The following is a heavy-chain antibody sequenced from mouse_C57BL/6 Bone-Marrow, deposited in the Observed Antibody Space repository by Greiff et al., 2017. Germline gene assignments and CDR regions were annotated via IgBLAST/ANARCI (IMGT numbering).Heavy chain of an antibody. D-gene: IGHD1-1*01. Sequence: QVHVKQSDAELVKPGASVKISCKVSGYTFTDHTIHWMKQRPEQGLEWIGYIYPRDGSTKYNEKFKGKATLTADKSSSTAYMQLNSLTSEDSAVYFCARSGFITTVVPFFDYWGQGTTLTVSS. CDR2: IYPRDGST. J-gene: IGHJ2*01. V-gene: IGHV1-78*01. CDR1: GYTFTDHT. CDR3: ARSGFITTVVPFFDY.